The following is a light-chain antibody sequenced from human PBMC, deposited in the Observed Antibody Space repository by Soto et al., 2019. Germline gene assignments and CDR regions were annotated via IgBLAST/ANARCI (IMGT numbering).Light chain of an antibody. CDR1: QSVSSSY. CDR3: QKYNNWPPT. Sequence: EIVLTQSPGTRSFSPGERATLSCRASQSVSSSYLAWYQQKTGQAPRILIYGASTRATGVPDRLSGSGSGTELNLTISRLQSEDFAVYYCQKYNNWPPTFGPGTKVDIK. J-gene: IGKJ3*01. V-gene: IGKV3-15*01. CDR2: GAS.